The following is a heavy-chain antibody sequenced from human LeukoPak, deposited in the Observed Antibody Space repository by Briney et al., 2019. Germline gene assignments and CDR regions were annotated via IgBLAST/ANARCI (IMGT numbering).Heavy chain of an antibody. CDR3: TTHRGYSSSPTFDY. D-gene: IGHD6-13*01. CDR2: IETKTAGETT. V-gene: IGHV3-15*04. J-gene: IGHJ4*02. CDR1: GFIFNNAW. Sequence: GGSLRLSCATSGFIFNNAWMSWDRQAPGKGLEWVGRIETKTAGETTDYATPVKGRFTISRDDSKNTLYLQMNSLKTEDTAVYYCTTHRGYSSSPTFDYWGQGTLVTVSS.